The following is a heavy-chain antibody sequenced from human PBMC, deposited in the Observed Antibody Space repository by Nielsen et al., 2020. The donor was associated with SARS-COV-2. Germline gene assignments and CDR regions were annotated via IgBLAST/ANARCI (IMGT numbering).Heavy chain of an antibody. CDR3: ARDGSGWYIGY. V-gene: IGHV3-33*01. J-gene: IGHJ4*02. CDR1: GFTFSSYG. D-gene: IGHD6-19*01. CDR2: IWYDGSNK. Sequence: GGSLRLSCAASGFTFSSYGMHWVRQAPGKGLEWVAVIWYDGSNKYYADSVKGRFTISRDNSKNTLYLQMNSLRAEDTAVYYCARDGSGWYIGYWGQGTLVTVSS.